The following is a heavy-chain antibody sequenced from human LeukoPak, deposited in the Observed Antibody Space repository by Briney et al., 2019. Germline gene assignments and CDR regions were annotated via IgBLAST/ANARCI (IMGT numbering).Heavy chain of an antibody. CDR2: ISGSGGST. CDR1: GFTFSSYA. J-gene: IGHJ6*02. V-gene: IGHV3-23*01. D-gene: IGHD3-3*01. CDR3: ARGGPGGYSQNLLITIFGVVTPPYGMDV. Sequence: PGGSLRLSCAASGFTFSSYAMSWVRQASGKGLEWVSRISGSGGSTYYADSVKGRFTISRDNSKNTLYLQMNSLRAEDTAVYYCARGGPGGYSQNLLITIFGVVTPPYGMDVWGQGTTVTVSS.